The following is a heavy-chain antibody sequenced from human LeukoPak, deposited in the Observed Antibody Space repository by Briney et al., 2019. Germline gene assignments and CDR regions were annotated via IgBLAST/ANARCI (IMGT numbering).Heavy chain of an antibody. CDR2: IIPTFGTT. J-gene: IGHJ4*02. D-gene: IGHD5-18*01. CDR1: GGTFSSYA. Sequence: ASVKVSCKASGGTFSSYAISWVRQAPGQGLEWMGRIIPTFGTTNYAQKFQGRVTITTDESTSTAYMELSSLRSEDTAVYYCARVRLTAMARFDYWGQGTLVTVSS. V-gene: IGHV1-69*05. CDR3: ARVRLTAMARFDY.